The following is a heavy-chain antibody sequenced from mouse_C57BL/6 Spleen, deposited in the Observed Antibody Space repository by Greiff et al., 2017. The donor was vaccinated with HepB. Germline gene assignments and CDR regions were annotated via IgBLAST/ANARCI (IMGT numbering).Heavy chain of an antibody. Sequence: QVQLQQPGAELVKPGASVKMSCKASGYTFTSYWITWVKQRPGQGLEWIGDIYPGSGSTNYNEKFKSKATLTVDTSSSTAYMQLSSLTSEDSAVYYCARSDYSNYGFDYWGQGTTLTVSS. V-gene: IGHV1-55*01. J-gene: IGHJ2*01. CDR2: IYPGSGST. CDR3: ARSDYSNYGFDY. CDR1: GYTFTSYW. D-gene: IGHD2-5*01.